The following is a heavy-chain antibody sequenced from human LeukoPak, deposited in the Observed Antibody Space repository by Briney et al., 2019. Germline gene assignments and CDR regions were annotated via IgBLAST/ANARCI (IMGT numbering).Heavy chain of an antibody. CDR3: ARGIGYFDWLLFS. Sequence: GGSLRLSCAASGFMFSSNWMSWVRLAPGKGLEWVSSINPNGDYIYYADSVKGRFTISRDNAKNSLYLQMNNPRAEDAAVYYCARGIGYFDWLLFSWGQGTLLTVSS. J-gene: IGHJ5*02. CDR1: GFMFSSNW. V-gene: IGHV3-21*06. CDR2: INPNGDYI. D-gene: IGHD3-9*01.